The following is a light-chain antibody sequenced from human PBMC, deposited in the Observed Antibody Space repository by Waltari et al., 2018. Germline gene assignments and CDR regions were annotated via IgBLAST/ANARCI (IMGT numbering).Light chain of an antibody. CDR3: QQYGSSPYT. CDR2: SAS. Sequence: EIVLTQSPGTVSLSPGERATLSCRASQSVGSSLAWFQQKPGQAPRLLIYSASGRATGIPDRFSGSGSGTDFTLTITRLEPGDFAVYYCQQYGSSPYTFGQGTKLEIK. J-gene: IGKJ2*01. CDR1: QSVGSS. V-gene: IGKV3-20*01.